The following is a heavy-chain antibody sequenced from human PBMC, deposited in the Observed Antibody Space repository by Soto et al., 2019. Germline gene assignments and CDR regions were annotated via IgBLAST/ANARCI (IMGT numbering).Heavy chain of an antibody. CDR3: ARDAGYSYGATASYYYYGMDV. Sequence: SLRLSCAASGFTFSSYGMHWVRQAPGKGLEWVAVISYDGSNKYYADSVKGRFTISRDNSKNTLYLQMNSLRAEDTAVYYCARDAGYSYGATASYYYYGMDVWGQGTTVTVSS. CDR1: GFTFSSYG. CDR2: ISYDGSNK. V-gene: IGHV3-30*03. J-gene: IGHJ6*02. D-gene: IGHD5-18*01.